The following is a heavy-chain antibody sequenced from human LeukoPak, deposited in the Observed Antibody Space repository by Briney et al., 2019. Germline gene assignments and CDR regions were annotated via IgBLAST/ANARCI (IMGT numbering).Heavy chain of an antibody. V-gene: IGHV3-23*01. CDR3: ATKDPYFYESSGRPPERPDY. CDR1: GFTFSSYA. CDR2: ISGSGGST. D-gene: IGHD3-22*01. J-gene: IGHJ4*02. Sequence: GGSLRLSCAASGFTFSSYAMSWVRQAPGKGLEWVSAISGSGGSTYYADSVKGRFTISRDNSKNTLYLQMNSLRAEDTAVYYRATKDPYFYESSGRPPERPDYWGQGTLVTVSS.